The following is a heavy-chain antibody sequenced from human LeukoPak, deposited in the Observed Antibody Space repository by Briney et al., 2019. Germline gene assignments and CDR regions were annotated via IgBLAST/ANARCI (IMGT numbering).Heavy chain of an antibody. D-gene: IGHD1/OR15-1a*01. Sequence: RGSLRLSCAASGFTFSSYAMHWVRQAPGKGLEWVAVISYDGRNKFYADSVKGRFTIFRDNSKNTLYLQMKSLRTADTAVYFCARATNYGMDVWGQGTTVTVSS. CDR2: ISYDGRNK. CDR3: ARATNYGMDV. V-gene: IGHV3-30-3*01. J-gene: IGHJ6*02. CDR1: GFTFSSYA.